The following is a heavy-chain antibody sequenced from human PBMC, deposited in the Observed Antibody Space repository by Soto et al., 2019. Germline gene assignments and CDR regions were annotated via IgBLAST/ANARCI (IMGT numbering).Heavy chain of an antibody. CDR1: GFTFSSYG. J-gene: IGHJ4*02. V-gene: IGHV3-30*18. CDR2: ISYDGSNK. Sequence: QVQLVESGGGVVQPGRSLRLSCAASGFTFSSYGMHWVRQAPGKGLEWVAVISYDGSNKYYADSVKGRFTISRDNSKNTLYLQMNSLRAEDTAVYYCAKGQPAYAFGSIDYWGQGTLVTVSS. CDR3: AKGQPAYAFGSIDY. D-gene: IGHD2-21*01.